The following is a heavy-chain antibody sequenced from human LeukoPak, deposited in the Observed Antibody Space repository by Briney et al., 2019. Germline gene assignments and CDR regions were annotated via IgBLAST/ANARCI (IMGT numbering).Heavy chain of an antibody. Sequence: GGSQRLSCAASGFTFSQDWMSWVRQAPGKGLEWVGRIRNQLDGGTADYAAPVKGRITISRDDSTNTLYLQMNSLKTEDTGLYYCTKLNARDASDFWGQGTMVTVS. D-gene: IGHD1-7*01. J-gene: IGHJ3*01. CDR2: IRNQLDGGTA. V-gene: IGHV3-15*01. CDR1: GFTFSQDW. CDR3: TKLNARDASDF.